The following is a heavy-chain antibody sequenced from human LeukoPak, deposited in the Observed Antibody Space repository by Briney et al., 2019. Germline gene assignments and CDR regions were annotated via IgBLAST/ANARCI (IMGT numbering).Heavy chain of an antibody. J-gene: IGHJ4*02. Sequence: SVKVSCKASGGTFSSYAISWVRRAPGQGLEWMGGIIPIFGTANYAQKFQGRVTITTDESTSTAYMELSSLRSEDTAVYYCASQDSSVPFGGNFDYWGQGTLVTVSS. CDR2: IIPIFGTA. CDR1: GGTFSSYA. V-gene: IGHV1-69*05. CDR3: ASQDSSVPFGGNFDY. D-gene: IGHD3-22*01.